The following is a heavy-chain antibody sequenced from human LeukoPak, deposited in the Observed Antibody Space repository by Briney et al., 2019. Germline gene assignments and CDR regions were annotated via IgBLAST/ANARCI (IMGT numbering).Heavy chain of an antibody. CDR2: IYDRGGT. CDR3: ARLAKYNTGWSIFDY. D-gene: IGHD6-19*01. Sequence: PSETLSLTCTVSGGSFSNYYWTWIWQPPGKGLEWIGWIYDRGGTSYNPSLGSRVTISVDPSKNQFSLQMHSMTAADTAVFYCARLAKYNTGWSIFDYWGQGALVTVSS. V-gene: IGHV4-59*08. CDR1: GGSFSNYY. J-gene: IGHJ4*02.